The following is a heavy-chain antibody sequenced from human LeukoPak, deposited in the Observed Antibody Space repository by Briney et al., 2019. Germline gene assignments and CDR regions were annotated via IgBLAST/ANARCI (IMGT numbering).Heavy chain of an antibody. D-gene: IGHD3-10*01. CDR2: MNPNSGNT. V-gene: IGHV1-8*01. Sequence: GASVKVSCKASGYTFTSYDINWVRQATGQGLEWMGWMNPNSGNTGYAQKFQGRVTMTRNTSISTAYMELSRLRSEDTAVYYCEVSGGGAQGMDVWGQGTTVTVSS. J-gene: IGHJ6*02. CDR3: EVSGGGAQGMDV. CDR1: GYTFTSYD.